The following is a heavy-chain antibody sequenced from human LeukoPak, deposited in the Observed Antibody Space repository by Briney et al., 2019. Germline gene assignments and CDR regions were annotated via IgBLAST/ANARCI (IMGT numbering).Heavy chain of an antibody. CDR1: GGSFSGYY. Sequence: PSETLSLTCAVYGGSFSGYYWSWIRQPPGKGLEWIGEINHSGSTNYNPSLKSRVTISVDTSKNQFSLKLSSVTAADTAVYYCARRAWGQYSSSWYYWGQGTLVTVSP. D-gene: IGHD6-13*01. CDR3: ARRAWGQYSSSWYY. CDR2: INHSGST. V-gene: IGHV4-34*01. J-gene: IGHJ4*02.